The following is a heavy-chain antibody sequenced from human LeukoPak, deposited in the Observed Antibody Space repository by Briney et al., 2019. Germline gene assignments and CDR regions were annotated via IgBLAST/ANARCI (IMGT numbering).Heavy chain of an antibody. CDR1: GFTFSSYA. J-gene: IGHJ4*02. Sequence: GGSLRLSCAASGFTFSSYAMSWVRQAPGKGLEWVSAISGSGGSTYYADSVKGRFTISRDNSKNTLYLQMNSLRAEDTAVYYCAKDGEVYVRGVGDFDYWGQGTLVTVSS. V-gene: IGHV3-23*01. D-gene: IGHD3-10*02. CDR2: ISGSGGST. CDR3: AKDGEVYVRGVGDFDY.